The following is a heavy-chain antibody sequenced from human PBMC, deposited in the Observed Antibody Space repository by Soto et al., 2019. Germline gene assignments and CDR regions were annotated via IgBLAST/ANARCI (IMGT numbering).Heavy chain of an antibody. CDR3: AKDRKGIAAAYWFDP. J-gene: IGHJ5*02. CDR1: GFTFSSYS. Sequence: PGGSLRLSCAASGFTFSSYSMSWVRQAPGKGLEWVSAISGSGGSTYYADSVKGRFTISRDNSKNTLYLQMNSLRAEDTAVYYCAKDRKGIAAAYWFDPWGQGTLVTVSS. V-gene: IGHV3-23*01. CDR2: ISGSGGST. D-gene: IGHD6-13*01.